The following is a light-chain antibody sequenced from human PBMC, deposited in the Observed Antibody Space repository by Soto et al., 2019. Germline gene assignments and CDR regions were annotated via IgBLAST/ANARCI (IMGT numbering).Light chain of an antibody. V-gene: IGKV3-15*01. Sequence: DIVMTQSPATLSVAPGERVTFSCRVSLGVSRKLAWYQHNPGQAPRLLISGASTGATGIPARFSGSGSGTEFTVTISSLQSEDCAIYYCQQYHTWPITFGGGTKVDIK. CDR2: GAS. J-gene: IGKJ4*01. CDR1: LGVSRK. CDR3: QQYHTWPIT.